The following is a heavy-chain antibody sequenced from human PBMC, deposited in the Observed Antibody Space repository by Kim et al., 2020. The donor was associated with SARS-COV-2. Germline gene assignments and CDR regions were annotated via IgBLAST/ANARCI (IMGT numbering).Heavy chain of an antibody. CDR1: GFPFSNFW. J-gene: IGHJ4*01. CDR3: AGGHYSW. D-gene: IGHD1-26*01. V-gene: IGHV3-7*01. CDR2: IRAEGNER. Sequence: GGSLRLSCAVSGFPFSNFWMNWVRQAPGKGLEWVANIRAEGNERYYVDSVKGRFTISRDNARNSLYLQMNSLRAEDTAVYFCAGGHYSWWGHGTLVTVSS.